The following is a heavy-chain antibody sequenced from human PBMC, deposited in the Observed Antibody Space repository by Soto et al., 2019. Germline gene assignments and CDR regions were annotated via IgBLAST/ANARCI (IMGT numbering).Heavy chain of an antibody. CDR3: ARYGMHYDSSGYSVPYFDY. CDR2: ISSSSSYI. D-gene: IGHD3-22*01. J-gene: IGHJ4*02. CDR1: GFTFSSYS. V-gene: IGHV3-21*01. Sequence: GGSLRLSCAASGFTFSSYSMNWVRQAPGKGLEWVSSISSSSSYIYYADSVKGRFTISRDNAKNSLYLQMNSLRAEDTAVYYCARYGMHYDSSGYSVPYFDYWGQGTLVTVSS.